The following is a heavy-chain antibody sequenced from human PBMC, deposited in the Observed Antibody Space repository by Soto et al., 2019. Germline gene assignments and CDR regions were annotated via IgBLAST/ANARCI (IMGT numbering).Heavy chain of an antibody. CDR3: AKQIRWTNYYDSSGYHDYFDY. CDR2: ISGSGGST. J-gene: IGHJ4*02. Sequence: GSLRLSCAASGFTFSSYAMSWVRQAPGKGLEWVSAISGSGGSTYYADSVKGRFTISRDNSKNTLYLQMNSLRAEDTAVYYCAKQIRWTNYYDSSGYHDYFDYWGQGTLVTVSS. CDR1: GFTFSSYA. V-gene: IGHV3-23*01. D-gene: IGHD3-22*01.